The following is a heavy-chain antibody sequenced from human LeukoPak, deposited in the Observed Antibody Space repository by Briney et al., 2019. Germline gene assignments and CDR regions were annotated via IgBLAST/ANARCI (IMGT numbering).Heavy chain of an antibody. D-gene: IGHD6-6*01. CDR1: GFTFDDYA. CDR3: ASPIGQLGG. CDR2: ISWNSGSI. Sequence: GRSLRLSCAASGFTFDDYAMHWVRQAPGKGLEWVSGISWNSGSIGYADSVKGRFTISGDNAKNSLYLQMNSLRAEDTAVYYCASPIGQLGGWGQGTLVTVSS. J-gene: IGHJ4*02. V-gene: IGHV3-9*01.